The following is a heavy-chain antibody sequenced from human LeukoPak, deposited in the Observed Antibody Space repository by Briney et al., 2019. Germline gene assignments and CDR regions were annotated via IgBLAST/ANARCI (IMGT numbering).Heavy chain of an antibody. CDR2: ISGSGSST. CDR3: AKAMTTVPPFDP. J-gene: IGHJ5*02. Sequence: GGSLRLSCAASVFTFTNYALSWVRHAPGKGLEWVSAISGSGSSTYYADSVKGRFTISRDNSKNTLFLQMNSLRAEDTAVYYCAKAMTTVPPFDPWGQGTLVTVSS. D-gene: IGHD1-1*01. CDR1: VFTFTNYA. V-gene: IGHV3-23*01.